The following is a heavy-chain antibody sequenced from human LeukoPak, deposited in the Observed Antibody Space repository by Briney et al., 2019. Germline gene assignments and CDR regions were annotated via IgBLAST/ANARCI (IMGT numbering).Heavy chain of an antibody. CDR3: ARGHGYSGYDLDY. CDR2: MYLSGTT. D-gene: IGHD5-12*01. J-gene: IGHJ4*02. CDR1: GDSINSLDL. Sequence: PSGTLSLTCTVSGDSINSLDLWSWVRQPPGKGLEWIGEMYLSGTTHSNPSVKSRVTISVDTSKNQFSLKLSSVTAADTAVYYCARGHGYSGYDLDYWGQGTLVTVSS. V-gene: IGHV4-4*02.